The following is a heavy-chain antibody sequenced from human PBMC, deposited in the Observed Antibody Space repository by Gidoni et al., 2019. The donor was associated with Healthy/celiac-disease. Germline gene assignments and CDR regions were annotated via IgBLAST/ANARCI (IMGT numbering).Heavy chain of an antibody. CDR2: IYYSGST. J-gene: IGHJ4*02. D-gene: IGHD3-22*01. V-gene: IGHV4-59*01. CDR1: GGSLSSYY. Sequence: QVQLQESGPGLVKPSETLSLTCTVSGGSLSSYYWSWIRQPPGKGLEWIGYIYYSGSTNYNPALKSRVTISVDTSKNQFSLKLSSVTAADTAVYYCARERYYDSSGYLGSYFDYWGQGTLVTVSS. CDR3: ARERYYDSSGYLGSYFDY.